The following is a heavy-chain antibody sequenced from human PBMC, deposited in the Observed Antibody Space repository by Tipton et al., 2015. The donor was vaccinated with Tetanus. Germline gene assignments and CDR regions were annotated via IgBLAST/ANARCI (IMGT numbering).Heavy chain of an antibody. CDR1: GGSMSGSGHY. CDR3: ARGGRDAYNNPLGAFDV. J-gene: IGHJ3*01. V-gene: IGHV4-39*02. D-gene: IGHD5-24*01. Sequence: TLSLTCIVSGGSMSGSGHYGAWVRQSPGKGLEWIGSISYSGRTYYSPSLKSRVNMSVDTSKKDFSVRLGSVTAADTAVYYCARGGRDAYNNPLGAFDVWGRGTLVTVSS. CDR2: ISYSGRT.